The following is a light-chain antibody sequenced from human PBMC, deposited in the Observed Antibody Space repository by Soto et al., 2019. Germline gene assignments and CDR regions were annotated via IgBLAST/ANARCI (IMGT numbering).Light chain of an antibody. J-gene: IGLJ1*01. Sequence: QSALTQPASVSGSPGQSITISCTGTSSDVGGYKYVSWYQQYPGKAPKLMIYEVTNRPSGVSNRFSGSKSGNTASLTISGLQAEDEADYYCSSYRSSSIPYVFGTGTKLTVL. CDR1: SSDVGGYKY. CDR3: SSYRSSSIPYV. V-gene: IGLV2-14*01. CDR2: EVT.